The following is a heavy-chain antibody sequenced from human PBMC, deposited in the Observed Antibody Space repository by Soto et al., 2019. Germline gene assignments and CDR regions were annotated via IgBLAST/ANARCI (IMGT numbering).Heavy chain of an antibody. CDR1: GGSISSYY. CDR2: IYYSGST. D-gene: IGHD3-22*01. CDR3: ARTYYYDSSGYYFFAFDI. V-gene: IGHV4-59*01. Sequence: SETLSLTCTVSGGSISSYYWSWIRQPPGKGLEWIGYIYYSGSTNYNPSLKSRVTISVDTSKNQFSLKLSSVTAADTAVYYCARTYYYDSSGYYFFAFDILGQGTMVTVS. J-gene: IGHJ3*02.